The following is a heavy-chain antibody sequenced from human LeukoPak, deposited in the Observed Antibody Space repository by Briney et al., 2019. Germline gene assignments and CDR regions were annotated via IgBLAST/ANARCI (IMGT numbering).Heavy chain of an antibody. Sequence: SETLSFTCAVSGGSISSGGYSWSWIRQPPGKGLEWIGCIYHSASTYYNPSLKSRVTISVDRSKNQFSLKLSSVTAADTAVYYCASGPYDSSGYYYSFDYWGQGTLVTVSS. CDR3: ASGPYDSSGYYYSFDY. CDR1: GGSISSGGYS. V-gene: IGHV4-30-2*01. J-gene: IGHJ4*02. D-gene: IGHD3-22*01. CDR2: IYHSAST.